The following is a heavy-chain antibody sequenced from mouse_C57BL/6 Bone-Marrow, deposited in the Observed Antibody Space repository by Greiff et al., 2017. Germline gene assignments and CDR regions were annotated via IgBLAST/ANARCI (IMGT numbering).Heavy chain of an antibody. CDR3: AKFDTFGY. J-gene: IGHJ2*01. V-gene: IGHV14-3*01. Sequence: EVQLQQSMAELVRPGPSVKLSCTASAFHTKNTYMHWVKHRPEQGLERIGRIDTANGNTKSAPNFLAKATITADTPSNTAYLQLSSLASEDTSICYRAKFDTFGYRGQSAPLT. D-gene: IGHD5-1-1*01. CDR1: AFHTKNTY. CDR2: IDTANGNT.